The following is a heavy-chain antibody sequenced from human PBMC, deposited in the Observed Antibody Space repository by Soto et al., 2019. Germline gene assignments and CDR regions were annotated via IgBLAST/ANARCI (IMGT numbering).Heavy chain of an antibody. D-gene: IGHD2-2*01. CDR2: IDYNGVT. V-gene: IGHV4-39*01. CDR1: GASISSRDYY. J-gene: IGHJ4*02. Sequence: KPSETLSLTCSVSGASISSRDYYWGWIRQTHGKGLEWIGNIDYNGVTYYNPSLKSRVTVSKDTSKNQFSLKVASVTAADTAIYYCGRVMIGTSRHTDSDYWGQGTQVTVSS. CDR3: GRVMIGTSRHTDSDY.